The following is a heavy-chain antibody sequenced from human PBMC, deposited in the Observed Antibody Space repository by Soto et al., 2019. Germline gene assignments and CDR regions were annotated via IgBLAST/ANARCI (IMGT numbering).Heavy chain of an antibody. V-gene: IGHV3-49*04. CDR2: IRSKAYGGTT. D-gene: IGHD3-3*01. CDR1: GFAFGDYA. J-gene: IGHJ6*01. Sequence: GGSLRLSCTASGFAFGDYAMSLVRQSPGKGLEWVGFIRSKAYGGTTEYAASVKGRFTISRDGSKSIAYLKMNSLKTEDTAVYYSTRDRDDLVSYSHYGMEVWEKGSTVTISS. CDR3: TRDRDDLVSYSHYGMEV.